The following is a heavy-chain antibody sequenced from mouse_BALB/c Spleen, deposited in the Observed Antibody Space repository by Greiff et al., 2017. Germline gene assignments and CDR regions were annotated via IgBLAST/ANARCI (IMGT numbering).Heavy chain of an antibody. J-gene: IGHJ3*01. CDR1: GFTFSSYG. V-gene: IGHV5-6*02. Sequence: EVMLVESGGDLVKPGGSLKLSCAASGFTFSSYGMSWVRQTPDKRLEWVATISSGGSYTYYPDSVKGRFTISRDNAKNTLYLQMSSLKSEDTAMYYCAIYDGHHGGFAYWGQGTLVTVSA. CDR3: AIYDGHHGGFAY. CDR2: ISSGGSYT. D-gene: IGHD2-3*01.